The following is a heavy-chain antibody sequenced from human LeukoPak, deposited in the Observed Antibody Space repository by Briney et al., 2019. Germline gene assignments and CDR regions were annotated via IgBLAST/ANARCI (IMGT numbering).Heavy chain of an antibody. CDR2: IIPILGIA. D-gene: IGHD3-22*01. CDR3: AREGGDSSGYYHDY. V-gene: IGHV1-69*04. CDR1: GGTFGSYA. Sequence: ASVKVSCKASGGTFGSYAISWVRQAPGQGLEWMGRIIPILGIANYAQKFQGRVTITADKSTSTAYMELSSLRSEDTAVYYCAREGGDSSGYYHDYWGQGTLVTVSS. J-gene: IGHJ4*02.